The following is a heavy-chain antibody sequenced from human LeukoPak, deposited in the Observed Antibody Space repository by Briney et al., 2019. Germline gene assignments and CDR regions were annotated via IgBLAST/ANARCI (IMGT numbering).Heavy chain of an antibody. D-gene: IGHD3-22*01. CDR1: VFTLSSYS. CDR2: INRRTRYI. CDR3: PRDSSGDRRFYP. J-gene: IGHJ5*01. Sequence: GSLRLSRAASVFTLSSYSMNWVRQAPGKGLEWVSSINRRTRYIYLAGSVNDRFTFSIENPNNALSLQITSLPAQHTPVYYFPRDSSGDRRFYPWGKGTLVPNSS. V-gene: IGHV3-21*01.